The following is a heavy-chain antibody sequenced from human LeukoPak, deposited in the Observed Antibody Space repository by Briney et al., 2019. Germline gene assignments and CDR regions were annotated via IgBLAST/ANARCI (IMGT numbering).Heavy chain of an antibody. J-gene: IGHJ4*02. V-gene: IGHV5-51*01. D-gene: IGHD7-27*01. CDR1: GDIFTSYW. CDR3: ARENWGSGDY. Sequence: GESLKISCKSSGDIFTSYWIGWVRQMPGKGLEWMGIIYPGDSNIKYSPSFQGQVTISADESSTTVYLQWSRLKASDTAMYYCARENWGSGDYWGQGTLGTASS. CDR2: IYPGDSNI.